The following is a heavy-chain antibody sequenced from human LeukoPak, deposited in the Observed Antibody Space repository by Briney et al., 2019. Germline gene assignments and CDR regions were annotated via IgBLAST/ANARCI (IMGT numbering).Heavy chain of an antibody. CDR2: ISYDGSLK. Sequence: GRSLRLSCAASGFTFSSFGMHWVRQAPGKGLEWVAVISYDGSLKHYLDSVKGRFTISRDNSENTLYLQMDSLRVEDTAVYHCAKKYSYGSGAGDALDIWGHGTLVTVSS. D-gene: IGHD3-10*01. CDR3: AKKYSYGSGAGDALDI. CDR1: GFTFSSFG. V-gene: IGHV3-30*18. J-gene: IGHJ3*02.